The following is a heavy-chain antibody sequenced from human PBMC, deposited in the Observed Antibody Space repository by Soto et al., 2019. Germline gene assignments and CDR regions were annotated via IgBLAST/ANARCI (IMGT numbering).Heavy chain of an antibody. D-gene: IGHD3-10*01. CDR3: ARGLRASFGVRLSYYYYGMDV. J-gene: IGHJ6*02. Sequence: TSETLSLTCTVYGGSFSDYYWSWIRQPPGKGLECIGEISHSGSTNYNPSLKSRVTISVDTSKNQFSLKLSSVTAADTAVYYCARGLRASFGVRLSYYYYGMDVWGQGTTVTVSS. V-gene: IGHV4-34*01. CDR2: ISHSGST. CDR1: GGSFSDYY.